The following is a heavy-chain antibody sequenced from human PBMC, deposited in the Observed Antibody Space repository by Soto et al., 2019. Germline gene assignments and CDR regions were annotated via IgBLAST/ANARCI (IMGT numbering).Heavy chain of an antibody. CDR2: IYYSGST. Sequence: PSETLSLTCTVSGGSISSSSYYWGWIRQPPGKGLEWIGSIYYSGSTYYNPSLKSRVTISVDTSKNQFSLKLSSVTAADTAVYYCASSLGYCSGGSCYDQQFDYWGQGTLVTVSS. CDR3: ASSLGYCSGGSCYDQQFDY. D-gene: IGHD2-15*01. CDR1: GGSISSSSYY. J-gene: IGHJ4*02. V-gene: IGHV4-39*01.